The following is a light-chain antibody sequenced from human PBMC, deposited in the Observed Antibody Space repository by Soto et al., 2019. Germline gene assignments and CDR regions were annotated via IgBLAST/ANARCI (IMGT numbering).Light chain of an antibody. CDR2: KAS. CDR3: QQYHSYSYT. Sequence: DIQMTQSPSTLSASVGDRVTITCRASQSVSSWLAWYQQKPGKAPNLLIFKASNLENGVPSRFSGSGSGTAFTLTISSLQPDDFATYYCQQYHSYSYTFGQGTKLEI. J-gene: IGKJ2*01. V-gene: IGKV1-5*03. CDR1: QSVSSW.